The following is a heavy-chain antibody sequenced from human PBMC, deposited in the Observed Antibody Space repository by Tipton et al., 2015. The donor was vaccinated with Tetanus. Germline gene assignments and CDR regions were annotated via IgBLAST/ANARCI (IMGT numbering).Heavy chain of an antibody. J-gene: IGHJ6*02. Sequence: SLRLSCAASGFTFSSYAMHWVRQAPGKGLEWVAVISYDGSNKYYADSVKGRFTISRDNSKNTLYLQMNSLRAEDTAVYYCARSGSGTNYYYYGMDVWGQGTTVTVSS. D-gene: IGHD3-10*01. CDR1: GFTFSSYA. CDR3: ARSGSGTNYYYYGMDV. CDR2: ISYDGSNK. V-gene: IGHV3-30*04.